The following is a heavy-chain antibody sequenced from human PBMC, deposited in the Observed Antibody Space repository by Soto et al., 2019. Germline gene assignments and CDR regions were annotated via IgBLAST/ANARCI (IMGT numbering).Heavy chain of an antibody. CDR2: ISSNGGST. Sequence: PGGSLRLSCSASGFTFSSYAMHWVRQAPGKGLEYVSAISSNGGSTYYADSVKGRFTISRDNSKNTLYLQMSSLRAEDTAVYYCVIFFGYDSSGYSGLYYYYGMDVWGQGTTVIVSS. CDR1: GFTFSSYA. CDR3: VIFFGYDSSGYSGLYYYYGMDV. V-gene: IGHV3-64D*08. J-gene: IGHJ6*02. D-gene: IGHD3-22*01.